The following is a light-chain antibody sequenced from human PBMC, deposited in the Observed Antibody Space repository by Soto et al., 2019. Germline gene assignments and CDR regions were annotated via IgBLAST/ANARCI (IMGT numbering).Light chain of an antibody. CDR2: LAS. CDR3: QQYNSIPYT. J-gene: IGKJ2*01. Sequence: DIVMTKSPDSLAVSLGESATINCKSSQSVFYSSNNKNYLAWYQHKPGQPPRVLIYLASTRESGVPDRFSGSGYGTDFTLTISSLQAEDVAVYYCQQYNSIPYTCGQGTKLEIK. V-gene: IGKV4-1*01. CDR1: QSVFYSSNNKNY.